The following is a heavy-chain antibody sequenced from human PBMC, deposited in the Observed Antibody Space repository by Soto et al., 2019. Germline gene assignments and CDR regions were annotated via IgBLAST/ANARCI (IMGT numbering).Heavy chain of an antibody. J-gene: IGHJ5*02. CDR3: VRGNHNYDFWNNWSLDP. V-gene: IGHV4-4*02. Sequence: SETLSLTCAVSGGSINNNFWSWVRQPPGKGLEWIGEIYQTGSINYNPSLRSRVTISVDKSKNQLSLKVDSVTAADTAFYYCVRGNHNYDFWNNWSLDPWGQGTLVTVSS. CDR1: GGSINNNFW. CDR2: IYQTGSI. D-gene: IGHD3-3*01.